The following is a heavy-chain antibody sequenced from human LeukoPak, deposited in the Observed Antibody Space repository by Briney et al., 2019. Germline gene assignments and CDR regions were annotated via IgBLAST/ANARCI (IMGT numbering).Heavy chain of an antibody. V-gene: IGHV3-21*01. CDR3: ARGASQYDRIPDNNWFDP. CDR1: GFTFSSYS. Sequence: GESLKISCAASGFTFSSYSMNWVRQAPGKGLEWVSSISSSSSYIYYADSVKGRFTISRGNAKNSLYLQMNSLRAEDTAVYYCARGASQYDRIPDNNWFDPWGQGTLVTVSS. CDR2: ISSSSSYI. D-gene: IGHD1-14*01. J-gene: IGHJ5*02.